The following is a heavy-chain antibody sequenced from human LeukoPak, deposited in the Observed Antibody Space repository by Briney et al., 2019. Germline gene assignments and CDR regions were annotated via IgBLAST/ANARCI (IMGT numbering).Heavy chain of an antibody. D-gene: IGHD6-19*01. CDR1: GFTFSSYG. V-gene: IGHV3-30*18. J-gene: IGHJ4*02. Sequence: GRSLRLSCAASGFTFSSYGMHWVRQAPGKGLEWVAVISYDGSNKYYADSVKGRFTISRDNSKNTLYLQMNSLRAEDTAVYYCAKDRGSGWPQFDYWGQGTLVTVSS. CDR3: AKDRGSGWPQFDY. CDR2: ISYDGSNK.